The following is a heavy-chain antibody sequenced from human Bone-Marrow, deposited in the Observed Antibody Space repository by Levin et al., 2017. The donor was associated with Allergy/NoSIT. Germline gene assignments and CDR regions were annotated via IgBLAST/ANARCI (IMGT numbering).Heavy chain of an antibody. D-gene: IGHD3-22*01. CDR1: GGTFSSYA. CDR3: ARTSGYYDSSGYYWDYFDY. J-gene: IGHJ4*02. Sequence: SVKVSCKASGGTFSSYAISWVRQAPGQGLEWMGGIIPIFGTANYAQKFQGRVTITADESTSTAYMELSSLRSEDTAVYYCARTSGYYDSSGYYWDYFDYWGQGTLVTVSS. CDR2: IIPIFGTA. V-gene: IGHV1-69*13.